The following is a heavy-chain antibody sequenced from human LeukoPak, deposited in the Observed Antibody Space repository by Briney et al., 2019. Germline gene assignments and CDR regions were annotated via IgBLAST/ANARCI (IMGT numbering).Heavy chain of an antibody. Sequence: GGSLRLSCPASGLTFSSYEMNWVRQAPGKGLEWVSHISTSGSTIYYADSVKGRFTISRDNAKNSLYLQMNSLRAEDTAVYYCARVGVVNFDYWGQGTLVTVPS. V-gene: IGHV3-48*03. CDR3: ARVGVVNFDY. CDR1: GLTFSSYE. D-gene: IGHD3-22*01. CDR2: ISTSGSTI. J-gene: IGHJ4*02.